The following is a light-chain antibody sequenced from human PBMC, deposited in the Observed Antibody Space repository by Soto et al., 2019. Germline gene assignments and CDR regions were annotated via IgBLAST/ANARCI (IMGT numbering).Light chain of an antibody. CDR3: QQYGSSPRT. J-gene: IGKJ1*01. CDR1: HSVNSN. CDR2: GAS. V-gene: IGKV3-20*01. Sequence: IVFTLSPCTLSLSTGERARFSCRASHSVNSNLALYQQKPGQAPRLPIYGASNRATGIPDRFSGSGSGTDFTLTISRLEPEDFAVYYCQQYGSSPRTFGQGTKVDIK.